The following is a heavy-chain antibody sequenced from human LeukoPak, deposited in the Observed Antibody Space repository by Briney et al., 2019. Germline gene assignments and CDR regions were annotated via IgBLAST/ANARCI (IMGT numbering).Heavy chain of an antibody. CDR3: ARAVGPFDY. CDR1: GFTFSTYG. CDR2: IWYDGTNI. V-gene: IGHV3-33*01. Sequence: GGSLRLSCAASGFTFSTYGMHWVRQAQGRGLEWVAVIWYDGTNIYYGDSVKGRFTISRDNSKNTLYLQMNSLRAEDTAVYYCARAVGPFDYWGQGTLVTVSS. J-gene: IGHJ4*02.